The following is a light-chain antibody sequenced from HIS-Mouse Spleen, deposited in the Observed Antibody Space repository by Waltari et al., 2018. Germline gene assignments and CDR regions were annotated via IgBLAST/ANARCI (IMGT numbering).Light chain of an antibody. J-gene: IGLJ3*02. CDR1: NIGSKS. CDR2: DDS. Sequence: SYVLTQPPSVSVAPGKTARITCGGNNIGSKSVHWYQQKPGQAPVLVVYDDSDRPSGCPERVSGSNSGNTATLTISRVEAGDEADYYCQVWDSSSDHPKVFGGGTKLTVL. CDR3: QVWDSSSDHPKV. V-gene: IGLV3-21*03.